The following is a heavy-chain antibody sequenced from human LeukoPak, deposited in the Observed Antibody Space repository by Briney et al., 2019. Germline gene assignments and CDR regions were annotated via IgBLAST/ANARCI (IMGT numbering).Heavy chain of an antibody. CDR1: GFTFSNYG. Sequence: PGGSLRLSCAASGFTFSNYGMHWVRQAPGKGLEWVALIGYDGSKKDYADSVKGRFTISRDNSKNTLHLQMNSLRAEDTAVYYCARTGDTERFDYWGQGTLVTVSS. CDR3: ARTGDTERFDY. CDR2: IGYDGSKK. V-gene: IGHV3-33*01. D-gene: IGHD5-18*01. J-gene: IGHJ4*02.